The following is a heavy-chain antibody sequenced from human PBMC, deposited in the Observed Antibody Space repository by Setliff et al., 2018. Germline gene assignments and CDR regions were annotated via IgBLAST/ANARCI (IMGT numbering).Heavy chain of an antibody. CDR1: GFTFSSYA. Sequence: GGSLRLSCAASGFTFSSYAMSWVRQAPGKGLEWVSSISGSTYYADSVKGRFTISRDNSKNTLDLQMNSLRVEDTAVYYCASDPRGYSYGSRSDYWGQGTLVTVSS. CDR3: ASDPRGYSYGSRSDY. CDR2: ISGST. J-gene: IGHJ4*02. D-gene: IGHD5-18*01. V-gene: IGHV3-23*01.